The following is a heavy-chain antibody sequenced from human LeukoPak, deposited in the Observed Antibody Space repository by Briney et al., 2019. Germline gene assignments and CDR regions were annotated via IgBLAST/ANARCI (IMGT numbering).Heavy chain of an antibody. CDR3: ARQRFTTRAYAGNWFDP. Sequence: GEPLKISCKGSGYSFTSYWSGGVRQMPGKGLEWMGIIYPGDSDTRYSASFQRQVTISADKSISTAYLQWSSLKASDTAMYYCARQRFTTRAYAGNWFDPWGQGTLVTVSS. J-gene: IGHJ5*02. D-gene: IGHD3-16*01. CDR1: GYSFTSYW. V-gene: IGHV5-51*01. CDR2: IYPGDSDT.